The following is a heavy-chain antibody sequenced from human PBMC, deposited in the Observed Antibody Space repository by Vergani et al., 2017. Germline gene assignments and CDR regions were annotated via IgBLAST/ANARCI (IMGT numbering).Heavy chain of an antibody. CDR1: GFTFSNFG. V-gene: IGHV3-30*02. Sequence: QVQLVESAGGVVQPGGSLRLSCAASGFTFSNFGMHWIRQAPGKGLEWLAYIGKDGINTRYRDAVKGRFTVSRDNSKSTMYLQMNSLRDEDTGVYYCARDLRLLYNRFDPWGQGTLGTVSS. CDR3: ARDLRLLYNRFDP. CDR2: IGKDGINT. J-gene: IGHJ5*02. D-gene: IGHD1-14*01.